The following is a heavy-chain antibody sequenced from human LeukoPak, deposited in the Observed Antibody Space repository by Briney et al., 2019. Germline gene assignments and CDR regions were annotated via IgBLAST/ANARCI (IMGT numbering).Heavy chain of an antibody. D-gene: IGHD3-9*01. CDR3: ARDPRYFDWLLSDYYGMDV. CDR1: GFTFSSYG. J-gene: IGHJ6*02. Sequence: GGSLRLSCAASGFTFSSYGMHWVRQAPGKGLEWAAVIWYDGSNKYYADSVKGRFTISRDNSKNMLYLQMNSLRAEDTAVYYCARDPRYFDWLLSDYYGMDVWGQGTTVTVSS. CDR2: IWYDGSNK. V-gene: IGHV3-33*01.